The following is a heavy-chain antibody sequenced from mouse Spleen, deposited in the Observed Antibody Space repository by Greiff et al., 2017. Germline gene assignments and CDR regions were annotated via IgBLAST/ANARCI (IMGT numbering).Heavy chain of an antibody. CDR1: GFTFSSYA. J-gene: IGHJ1*01. Sequence: EVKLVESGGGLVKLGGSLKLSCAASGFTFSSYAMSWVRQTPEKRLEWVATISSGGGNTYYPDSVKGRFTISRDNAKNTLYLQMSSLKSEDTAMYYCARRGYGNYYWYFDVWGAGTTVTVSS. CDR3: ARRGYGNYYWYFDV. CDR2: ISSGGGNT. D-gene: IGHD2-1*01. V-gene: IGHV5-9*04.